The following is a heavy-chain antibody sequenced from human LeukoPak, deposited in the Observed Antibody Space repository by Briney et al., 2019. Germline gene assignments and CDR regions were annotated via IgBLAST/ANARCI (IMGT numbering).Heavy chain of an antibody. CDR3: ARGRGFFDS. CDR1: GFTFNTYT. J-gene: IGHJ4*02. Sequence: GGSLRLSCVASGFTFNTYTMNWFRQAPGKGLEWISYISNSSGTIYYADSVKGRFTISRDNSKNSLYLQMDSLRAEDTAVYYCARGRGFFDSWGQGTLVIVSS. CDR2: ISNSSGTI. V-gene: IGHV3-48*04.